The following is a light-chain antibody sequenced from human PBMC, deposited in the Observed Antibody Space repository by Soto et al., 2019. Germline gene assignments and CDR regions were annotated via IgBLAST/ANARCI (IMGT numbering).Light chain of an antibody. J-gene: IGLJ2*01. V-gene: IGLV2-14*01. CDR2: EVS. Sequence: QPVLTQPASVSGSPGQSITISCTGTSSDVGGYNYVSWYQQHPGKAPKLMIYEVSNRPSGISHRFSGSKSGNTASLTISGLQAEDEADYYCSSHTSSNTLLFGGGTKLTVL. CDR3: SSHTSSNTLL. CDR1: SSDVGGYNY.